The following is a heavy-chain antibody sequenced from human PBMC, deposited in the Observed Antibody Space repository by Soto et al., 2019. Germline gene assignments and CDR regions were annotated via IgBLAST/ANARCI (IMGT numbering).Heavy chain of an antibody. D-gene: IGHD3-16*01. J-gene: IGHJ4*02. V-gene: IGHV1-3*01. CDR1: GYTFTDFA. Sequence: QAQLVQSGAEAKQPGASARVSCKASGYTFTDFALHWVRQAPGQGLERMGWINVGNGNTGYSRKLQGRVTNDRDMSATTAYIEVTSLTSEDTAIYYCAIEGAHYAPFDLWGQGTLVTVSS. CDR3: AIEGAHYAPFDL. CDR2: INVGNGNT.